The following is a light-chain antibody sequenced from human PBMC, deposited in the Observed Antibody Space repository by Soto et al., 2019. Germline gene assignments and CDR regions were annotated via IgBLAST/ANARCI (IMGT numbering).Light chain of an antibody. V-gene: IGKV3-20*01. Sequence: EIVMTQSPGTLSVSPGERATLSCRASQSVSINLVWHQQKPGQAPRLLIYAASRRATGIPDRFSGSGSGTDFTLTISRLEPEDFAVYYCQQHGTSPITFGQGTRLEIK. CDR3: QQHGTSPIT. J-gene: IGKJ5*01. CDR1: QSVSIN. CDR2: AAS.